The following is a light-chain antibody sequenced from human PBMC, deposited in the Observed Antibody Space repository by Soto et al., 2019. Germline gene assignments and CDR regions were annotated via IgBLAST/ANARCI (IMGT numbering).Light chain of an antibody. Sequence: VFSLSPANLSVSPGERAAVSCRASQSRSSNLAWYQQKPGQAPRLLIIGASDRVTGIPARFSGGGSGTDFRLTISSLEPEDFAVYYSHQRSTWPPAFG. CDR3: HQRSTWPPA. V-gene: IGKV3-11*01. CDR2: GAS. CDR1: QSRSSN. J-gene: IGKJ1*01.